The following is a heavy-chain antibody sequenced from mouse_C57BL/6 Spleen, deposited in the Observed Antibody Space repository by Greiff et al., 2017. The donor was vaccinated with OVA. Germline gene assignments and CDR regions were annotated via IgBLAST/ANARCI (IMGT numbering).Heavy chain of an antibody. Sequence: QVQLQQPGAELVRPGSSVKLSCKASGSTFTSYWMDWVKQRPGQGLEWIGTIYPSDSETPYNQKFKDKATLTVDKSSSTAYMQLSSLTSEDSAVYYCAREGSYYDRVFDYWGQGTTLTVSS. CDR3: AREGSYYDRVFDY. D-gene: IGHD2-4*01. V-gene: IGHV1-61*01. CDR2: IYPSDSET. CDR1: GSTFTSYW. J-gene: IGHJ2*01.